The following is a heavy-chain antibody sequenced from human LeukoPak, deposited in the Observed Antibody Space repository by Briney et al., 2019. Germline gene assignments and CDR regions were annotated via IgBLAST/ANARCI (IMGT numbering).Heavy chain of an antibody. CDR2: VYYSGST. CDR3: ARGFGTYSDYYFDS. V-gene: IGHV4-59*13. Sequence: SETLSLTCTVSGGSFSTYYWSWIRQSPGKGLEWIGFVYYSGSTEDNPSLTSRVTMSIDTSKNQFSLKLSSVTAADTAVYFCARGFGTYSDYYFDSWGQGTLVTVSS. J-gene: IGHJ4*02. CDR1: GGSFSTYY. D-gene: IGHD1-7*01.